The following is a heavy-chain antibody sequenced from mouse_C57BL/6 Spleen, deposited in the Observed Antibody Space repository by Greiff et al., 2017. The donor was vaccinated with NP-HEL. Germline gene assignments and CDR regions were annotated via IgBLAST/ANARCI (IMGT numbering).Heavy chain of an antibody. D-gene: IGHD2-4*01. J-gene: IGHJ4*01. CDR3: ARWGDYDDAMDY. V-gene: IGHV1-82*01. CDR2: IYPGDGDT. CDR1: GYAFSSSW. Sequence: VQLVESGPELVKPGASVKISCKASGYAFSSSWMNWVKQRPGKGLEWIGRIYPGDGDTNYNGKFKGKATLTADKSSSTAYMQLSSLTSEDSAVYFCARWGDYDDAMDYWGQGTSVTVSS.